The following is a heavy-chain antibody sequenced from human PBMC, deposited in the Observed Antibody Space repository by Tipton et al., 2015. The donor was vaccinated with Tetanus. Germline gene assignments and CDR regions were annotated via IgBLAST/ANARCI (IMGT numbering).Heavy chain of an antibody. V-gene: IGHV4-34*01. D-gene: IGHD3-10*01. CDR1: GGSVSGHY. CDR2: SDHNGIT. Sequence: TLSLTCAVSGGSVSGHYWSWIRQPPGKGLEWIGESDHNGITNYNPSLKSRVTFSVDTSKNQISLKVRPATAADTAVYYCARDHFASGTYYRLRYWGQGTLVIVSS. J-gene: IGHJ4*02. CDR3: ARDHFASGTYYRLRY.